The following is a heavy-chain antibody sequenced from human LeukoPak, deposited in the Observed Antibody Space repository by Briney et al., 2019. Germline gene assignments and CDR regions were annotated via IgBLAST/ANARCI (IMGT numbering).Heavy chain of an antibody. D-gene: IGHD2-2*02. CDR2: IKQDGSEK. CDR3: ARDGPDLVVPAAIPGTNGMDV. V-gene: IGHV3-7*01. CDR1: GFTFSSYS. J-gene: IGHJ6*02. Sequence: AGGSLRLSCAASGFTFSSYSMNWVRQAPGKGLEWVANIKQDGSEKYYVDSVKGRFTISRDNAKNSLYLQMNSLRAEDTAVYYCARDGPDLVVPAAIPGTNGMDVWGQGTSVTVSS.